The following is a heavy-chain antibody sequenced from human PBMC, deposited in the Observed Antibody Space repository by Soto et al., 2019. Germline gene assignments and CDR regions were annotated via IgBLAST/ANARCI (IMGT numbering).Heavy chain of an antibody. CDR3: VREGAPQNYYYYYGMDV. CDR1: GGSIRSYY. J-gene: IGHJ6*02. CDR2: IYYSGST. V-gene: IGHV4-59*01. Sequence: PSETLSLTCTVSGGSIRSYYWTWIRQPSGKGLEWIGYIYYSGSTAYNPSLKSRVTISLDTSKSQFSLRLSSVTAADTAVYYCVREGAPQNYYYYYGMDVWGQGTTVTVSS.